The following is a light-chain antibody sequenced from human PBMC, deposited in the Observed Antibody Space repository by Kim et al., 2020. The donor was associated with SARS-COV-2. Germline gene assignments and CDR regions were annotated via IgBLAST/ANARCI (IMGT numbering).Light chain of an antibody. V-gene: IGKV1-39*01. Sequence: AAVGDRVTITSRASQSIGNYLKWYQQKPGKAPNLLIYAAATLESGVPSRFSGSGTWTDCTLSISSLQREDFATYYGEQSSGAPRTFGQGTKVDIK. CDR3: EQSSGAPRT. CDR1: QSIGNY. CDR2: AAA. J-gene: IGKJ1*01.